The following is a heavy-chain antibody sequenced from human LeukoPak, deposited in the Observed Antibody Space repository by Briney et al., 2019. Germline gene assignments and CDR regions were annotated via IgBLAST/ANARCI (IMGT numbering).Heavy chain of an antibody. CDR2: ISGSDDGT. D-gene: IGHD2-15*01. V-gene: IGHV3-23*01. CDR1: GFTFSTYA. J-gene: IGHJ4*02. Sequence: GGSLRLSCAASGFTFSTYAMSWVRQIPGKGLEWVSAISGSDDGTYYADSVKGRFTISRDNSRNTLYLQMNTLRAEDTAVYFCAKSPVSSCRGSFCYPFDYWGQGTLVTVSS. CDR3: AKSPVSSCRGSFCYPFDY.